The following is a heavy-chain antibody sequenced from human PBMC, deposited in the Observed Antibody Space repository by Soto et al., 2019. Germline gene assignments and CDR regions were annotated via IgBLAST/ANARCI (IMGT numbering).Heavy chain of an antibody. CDR2: FDPEDGET. Sequence: ASVKVSCKVSGYTLTELSMHWVRQAPGKGLEWMGGFDPEDGETIYAQKFQGRVTMTEDTSTDTAYMELSSLRSEDTAVYYCAATPSLMGATTWRIDYWGQGTLVTVSS. CDR3: AATPSLMGATTWRIDY. V-gene: IGHV1-24*01. J-gene: IGHJ4*02. D-gene: IGHD1-26*01. CDR1: GYTLTELS.